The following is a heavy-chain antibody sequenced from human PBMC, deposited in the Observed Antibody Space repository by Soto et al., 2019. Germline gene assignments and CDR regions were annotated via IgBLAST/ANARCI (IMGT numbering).Heavy chain of an antibody. CDR1: GFAFSNYW. CDR3: ARFRVYGDSVT. J-gene: IGHJ5*02. Sequence: EVQLVESGGGLVQPGGSLRLSCAASGFAFSNYWMHWVRQAPGKGMVWVSRITSDGSSTSYADSVRGRFTISRDNAENALYLQMNSLRAEGTAVYYCARFRVYGDSVTWGQGTLVPVSS. V-gene: IGHV3-74*01. D-gene: IGHD4-17*01. CDR2: ITSDGSST.